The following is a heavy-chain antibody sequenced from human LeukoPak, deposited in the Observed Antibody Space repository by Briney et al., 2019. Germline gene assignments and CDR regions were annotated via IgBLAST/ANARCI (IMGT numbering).Heavy chain of an antibody. CDR2: ITWDGGRT. J-gene: IGHJ3*02. Sequence: SGGSLRLSCAASGLTFDDYTMYWVRQAPGKGLEWVSLITWDGGRTHYTDSVKDRFTISRDNSKNSLYLQMNSLRTEDTALYYCAKDVRRGRWLQFWDFGLAFDIWGQGTMVTVSS. CDR1: GLTFDDYT. CDR3: AKDVRRGRWLQFWDFGLAFDI. V-gene: IGHV3-43*01. D-gene: IGHD5-24*01.